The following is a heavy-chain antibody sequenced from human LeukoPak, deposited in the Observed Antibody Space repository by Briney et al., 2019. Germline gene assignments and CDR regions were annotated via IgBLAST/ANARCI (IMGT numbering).Heavy chain of an antibody. CDR3: SNKALGDYAFDY. Sequence: ASVRVSCKASGRSFSTYAISWVRQAPGQGLEWMGGIIPSFGTTIYAQKFQGRVNITTDEVTTTAYTAYMELSSLRSEDTAVYYCSNKALGDYAFDYWGQGTLVIVSS. V-gene: IGHV1-69*05. CDR2: IIPSFGTT. CDR1: GRSFSTYA. J-gene: IGHJ4*02. D-gene: IGHD4-17*01.